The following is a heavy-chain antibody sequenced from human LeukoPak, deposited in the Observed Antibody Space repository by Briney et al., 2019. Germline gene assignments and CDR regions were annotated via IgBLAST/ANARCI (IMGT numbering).Heavy chain of an antibody. J-gene: IGHJ4*02. CDR2: IYTSGST. CDR3: ARVYCDSSGYYSDY. D-gene: IGHD3-22*01. V-gene: IGHV4-61*02. Sequence: SETLSLTCTVSGGSISSGSYYWSWIRQPAGKGLEWIGRIYTSGSTNYNPSLKSRVTISVDTSKNQFSLKLSSVTAADTAVYYCARVYCDSSGYYSDYWGQGTLVTVSS. CDR1: GGSISSGSYY.